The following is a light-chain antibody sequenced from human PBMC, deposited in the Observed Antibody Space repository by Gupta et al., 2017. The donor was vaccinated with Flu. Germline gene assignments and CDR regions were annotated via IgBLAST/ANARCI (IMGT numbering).Light chain of an antibody. CDR3: CSHAVTVYV. J-gene: IGLJ1*01. CDR1: NSDY. V-gene: IGLV2-11*03. CDR2: DVS. Sequence: SGSPGQSVTISCTGTNSDYVSWYHQHPGKAPRLIIYDVSERPSGVPVRFSGSKSGNTASLTISGLQAEDEADYYCCSHAVTVYVFGPGTEVTVL.